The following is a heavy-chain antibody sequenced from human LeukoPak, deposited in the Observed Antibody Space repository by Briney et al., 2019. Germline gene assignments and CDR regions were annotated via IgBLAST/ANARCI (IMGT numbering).Heavy chain of an antibody. J-gene: IGHJ4*02. CDR2: IYSGGST. CDR1: GFTVSSNY. Sequence: GGSLRLSCAASGFTVSSNYMSWVRQAPGKGLEWVSVIYSGGSTYYGDSVKGRFTISRDNSKNTLYLQMNSLRAEDTAVYYCARGLKYSTGWYYFDYWGQGTLFTVSS. D-gene: IGHD6-19*01. CDR3: ARGLKYSTGWYYFDY. V-gene: IGHV3-53*01.